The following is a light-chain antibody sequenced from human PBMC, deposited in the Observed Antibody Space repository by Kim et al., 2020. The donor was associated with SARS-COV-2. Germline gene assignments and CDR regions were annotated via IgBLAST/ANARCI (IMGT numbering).Light chain of an antibody. J-gene: IGLJ2*01. CDR3: QSYDSSNQV. CDR1: SGSIASNY. V-gene: IGLV6-57*03. Sequence: GNTVTISCSRSSGSIASNYLQWYQQRPGSAPTTVIYEDNQRPSGVPERFSGSIDSSSNSASLTISGLKTEDEADYYCQSYDSSNQVFGGGTQLPVL. CDR2: EDN.